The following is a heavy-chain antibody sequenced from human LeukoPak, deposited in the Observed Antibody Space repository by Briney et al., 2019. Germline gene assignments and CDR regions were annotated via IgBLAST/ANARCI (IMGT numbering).Heavy chain of an antibody. CDR2: ISSSGSTI. V-gene: IGHV3-48*03. J-gene: IGHJ1*01. CDR3: AKGRSRYPAGLRFGELLLNAEYFQH. CDR1: GLTFSSYE. D-gene: IGHD3-10*01. Sequence: GGSLRLSCAASGLTFSSYEMNWVRQAPGKGLEWVSYISSSGSTIYYADSVKGRFTISRDNSKNTLYLQMNSLRAEDTAVYYCAKGRSRYPAGLRFGELLLNAEYFQHWGQGTLVTVSS.